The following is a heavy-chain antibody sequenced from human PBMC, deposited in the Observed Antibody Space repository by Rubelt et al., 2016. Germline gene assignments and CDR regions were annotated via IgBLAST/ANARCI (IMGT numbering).Heavy chain of an antibody. CDR3: ARAYYYGSGSYNWFDP. V-gene: IGHV4-59*08. Sequence: YYSGSTNYNPSLKSRVTISVDTSKNQFSLNLSSVTAADTAVSYCARAYYYGSGSYNWFDPWGQGTLVTVSS. CDR2: YYSGST. D-gene: IGHD3-10*01. J-gene: IGHJ5*02.